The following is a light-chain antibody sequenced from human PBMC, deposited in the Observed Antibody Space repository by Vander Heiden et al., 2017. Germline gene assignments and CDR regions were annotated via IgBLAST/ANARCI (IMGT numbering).Light chain of an antibody. CDR2: GNS. J-gene: IGLJ2*01. Sequence: SVLTQPPSTSGTPGPGVTISCSGSSSNIGSNTVNWYQQLPGTAPKLLMYGNSYRPSGVPDRFSGSKSGTSASLAISGLQSEDEADYYCAAWDDSLNGYVVFGGGTKLTVL. CDR1: SSNIGSNT. V-gene: IGLV1-44*01. CDR3: AAWDDSLNGYVV.